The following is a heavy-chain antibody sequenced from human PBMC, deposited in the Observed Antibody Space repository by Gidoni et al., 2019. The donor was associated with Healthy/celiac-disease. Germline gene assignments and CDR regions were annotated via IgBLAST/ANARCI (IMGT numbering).Heavy chain of an antibody. D-gene: IGHD3-9*01. CDR1: GFTFISYS. Sequence: EVQLVESGGGLVQPGGSLRLSCSASGFTFISYSMHWVRQAPGKGLEYVSAISSNGGSTYYADSVKGRFTISRDNAKNTLYLQMSSLRAEDTAVYYCVKDSLLTYYDILTGYRAFDYWGQGTLVTVSS. J-gene: IGHJ4*02. V-gene: IGHV3-64D*06. CDR3: VKDSLLTYYDILTGYRAFDY. CDR2: ISSNGGST.